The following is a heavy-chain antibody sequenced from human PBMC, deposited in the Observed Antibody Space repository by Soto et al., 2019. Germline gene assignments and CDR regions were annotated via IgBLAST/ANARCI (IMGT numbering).Heavy chain of an antibody. CDR1: GFTFSSYA. D-gene: IGHD4-17*01. Sequence: PGGSLRLSCAASGFTFSSYAMSWVRQAPGKGLEWVSAISGSGGSTYYADSVKGRFTISRDNSKNTLYLQMNSLRAEDTAVYYCAKDTRKMTTVTAHLDYWGQGTLVTVSS. CDR2: ISGSGGST. CDR3: AKDTRKMTTVTAHLDY. J-gene: IGHJ4*02. V-gene: IGHV3-23*01.